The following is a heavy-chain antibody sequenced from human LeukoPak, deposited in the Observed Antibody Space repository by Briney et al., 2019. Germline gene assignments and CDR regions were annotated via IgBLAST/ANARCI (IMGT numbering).Heavy chain of an antibody. CDR3: ARADYYDSRCWFDP. D-gene: IGHD3-22*01. CDR1: GGSISSGDHY. CDR2: IYYSGST. V-gene: IGHV4-30-4*01. J-gene: IGHJ5*02. Sequence: SQTLSLTCTVSGGSISSGDHYWSWIRQPPGKGLEWIGYIYYSGSTYYNPSLKSRVTISVDTSKNQFSLKLSSVTAADTAVYYCARADYYDSRCWFDPWGQGTLVTVSS.